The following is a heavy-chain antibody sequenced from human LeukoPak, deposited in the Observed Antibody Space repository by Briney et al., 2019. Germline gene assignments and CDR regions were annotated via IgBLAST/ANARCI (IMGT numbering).Heavy chain of an antibody. J-gene: IGHJ5*02. V-gene: IGHV3-48*01. Sequence: GESLRLSCAASGFTFSSYSMNWFRQAPGKGLEWVSYISSASNTIYYADSVKGRFTISRENAKNSLYLQMNSLRAEDTAMYYCARDGWFGDYNWFDPWDQGTLVTVSS. CDR3: ARDGWFGDYNWFDP. CDR1: GFTFSSYS. CDR2: ISSASNTI. D-gene: IGHD3-10*01.